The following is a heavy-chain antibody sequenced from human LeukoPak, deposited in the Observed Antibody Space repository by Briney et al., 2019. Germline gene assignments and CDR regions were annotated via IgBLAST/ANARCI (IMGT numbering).Heavy chain of an antibody. D-gene: IGHD3-10*01. CDR2: ISGSSSYI. Sequence: SGGSLRLSCAASGFTFSSYEMNWVRQAPGKGLEWVSSISGSSSYIYYADSVKGRFTISRHNAKNSLYLQMNSLRAEDTAVYYCAKDGTRGTRFGKIPHYFDYWGQGTLVTVSS. CDR3: AKDGTRGTRFGKIPHYFDY. J-gene: IGHJ4*02. V-gene: IGHV3-21*01. CDR1: GFTFSSYE.